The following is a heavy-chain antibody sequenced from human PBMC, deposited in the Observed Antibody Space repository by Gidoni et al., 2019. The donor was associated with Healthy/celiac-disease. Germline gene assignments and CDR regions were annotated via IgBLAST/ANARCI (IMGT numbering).Heavy chain of an antibody. CDR1: GFTFSSYW. D-gene: IGHD2-15*01. CDR2: INSEGSST. J-gene: IGHJ3*02. Sequence: EVQLVESGGGLVQPGGSLRLSCAASGFTFSSYWMHWVRQAPGKGLVWVSRINSEGSSTSYADSVKGRFTISRDNAKNTMYLKMNSLRAEDTAVYYCARATGRDPSLGIWGQGTMVTVSS. CDR3: ARATGRDPSLGI. V-gene: IGHV3-74*01.